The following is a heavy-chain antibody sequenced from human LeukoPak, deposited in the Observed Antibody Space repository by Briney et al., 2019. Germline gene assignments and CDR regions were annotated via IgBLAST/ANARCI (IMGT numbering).Heavy chain of an antibody. V-gene: IGHV4-4*07. CDR3: ARGLHNRVTGYLFAFEY. Sequence: PSETLSLTCTVSGGSISNYWAWIRQPAGKGLEWIGRIYTTGSTNYNPSLKSRVTMSLDKSKNQFSLKLSSVTAADTAVYYCARGLHNRVTGYLFAFEYWGQGTLVTVSS. CDR1: GGSISNY. CDR2: IYTTGST. D-gene: IGHD3-9*01. J-gene: IGHJ4*02.